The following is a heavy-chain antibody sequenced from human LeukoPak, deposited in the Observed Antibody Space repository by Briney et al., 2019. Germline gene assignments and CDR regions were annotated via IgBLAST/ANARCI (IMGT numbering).Heavy chain of an antibody. CDR2: IYYSGGT. CDR1: GGSISNRNYY. D-gene: IGHD1-26*01. Sequence: PSETLSLTCTVSGGSISNRNYYWAWIRQPPGKGLEWIGNIYYSGGTYYNASLKSRVTIYIDTSKNQFSLNLSSVTAAVTAVYYCAKSGGSGLIDYWGQGTLVTVSS. J-gene: IGHJ4*02. CDR3: AKSGGSGLIDY. V-gene: IGHV4-39*01.